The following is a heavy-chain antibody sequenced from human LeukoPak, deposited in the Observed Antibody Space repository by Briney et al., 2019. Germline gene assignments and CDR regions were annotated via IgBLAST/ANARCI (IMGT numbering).Heavy chain of an antibody. D-gene: IGHD4-23*01. J-gene: IGHJ5*02. CDR2: TNHSGST. Sequence: PSETLSLTCAVYGGSFSGYYWSWIRQPPGKGLEWIGETNHSGSTNYNPSLKSRVTISVDTSKNQFSLKLSSVTAADTAVYYCARDLTLNWFDPWGQGTLVTVSS. CDR1: GGSFSGYY. CDR3: ARDLTLNWFDP. V-gene: IGHV4-34*01.